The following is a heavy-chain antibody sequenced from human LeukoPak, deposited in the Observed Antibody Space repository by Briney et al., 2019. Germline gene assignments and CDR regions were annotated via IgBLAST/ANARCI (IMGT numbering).Heavy chain of an antibody. J-gene: IGHJ4*02. V-gene: IGHV3-7*01. CDR2: IKQDGSEK. Sequence: GGSLRLSCAASGFTFSSYAMSWVRQAPGKGLEWVANIKQDGSEKYYVDSVKGRFTISRDNAKNSLYLQMNSLRAEDTAVYYCARVGGSLIDYWGQGTLVTVSS. CDR1: GFTFSSYA. D-gene: IGHD1-26*01. CDR3: ARVGGSLIDY.